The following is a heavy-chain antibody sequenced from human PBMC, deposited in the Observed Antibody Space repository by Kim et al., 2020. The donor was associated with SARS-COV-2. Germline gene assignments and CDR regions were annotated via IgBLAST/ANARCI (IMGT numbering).Heavy chain of an antibody. CDR1: GGSISSSSYY. CDR3: AREGRGVLTGLGTLDY. J-gene: IGHJ4*02. CDR2: IYYTGST. Sequence: SETLSLTCTVSGGSISSSSYYWGWIRQPPGKGLEWIGSIYYTGSTYYNPSLESRVTISVDTSKTQFSLKLTSVTAADTAVYYCAREGRGVLTGLGTLDYWGQGTLVTVSS. V-gene: IGHV4-39*02. D-gene: IGHD3-9*01.